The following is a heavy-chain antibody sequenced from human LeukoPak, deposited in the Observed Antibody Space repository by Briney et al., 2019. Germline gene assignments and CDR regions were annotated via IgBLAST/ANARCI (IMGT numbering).Heavy chain of an antibody. D-gene: IGHD6-13*01. CDR3: ARDRGSSWTYSFDY. V-gene: IGHV3-53*01. J-gene: IGHJ4*02. CDR2: IYSGGST. Sequence: GGSLRLSCAASGFSVSSNHMSWVRQAPAKGLEWVSVIYSGGSTYYADSVKGRFTISRDNSKNTLYLQVNSLRAEDTAVYYCARDRGSSWTYSFDYWGQGTLVTVSS. CDR1: GFSVSSNH.